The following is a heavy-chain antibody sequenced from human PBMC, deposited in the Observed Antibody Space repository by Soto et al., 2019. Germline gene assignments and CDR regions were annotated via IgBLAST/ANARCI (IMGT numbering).Heavy chain of an antibody. V-gene: IGHV3-30-3*01. CDR3: ARDRYYYDSSGYYYFDY. Sequence: QPGGSLRLSCAASGFTFSSYAMHWVRQAPGKGLEWVAVISYDGSNKYYADSVKGRFTISRDNSKNTLYLQMNSLRAEDTAVYYCARDRYYYDSSGYYYFDYWGQGTLVTVSS. J-gene: IGHJ4*02. CDR1: GFTFSSYA. CDR2: ISYDGSNK. D-gene: IGHD3-22*01.